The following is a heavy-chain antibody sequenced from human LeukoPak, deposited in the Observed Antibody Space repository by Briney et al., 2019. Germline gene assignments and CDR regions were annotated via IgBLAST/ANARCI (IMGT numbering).Heavy chain of an antibody. CDR3: ARDSSGYYPPDY. D-gene: IGHD3-22*01. CDR2: INPNSGGT. J-gene: IGHJ4*02. V-gene: IGHV1-2*06. CDR1: GYTFTGYY. Sequence: ASVKVSCKASGYTFTGYYMHWVRQAPGQGLEWMGRINPNSGGTNYAQKFQGRVTITRDTSISTAYMELSRLRSDDTAVYYCARDSSGYYPPDYWGQGTLVTVSS.